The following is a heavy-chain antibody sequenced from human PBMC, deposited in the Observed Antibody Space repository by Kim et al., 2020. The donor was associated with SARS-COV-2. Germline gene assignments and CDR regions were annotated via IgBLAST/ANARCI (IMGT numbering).Heavy chain of an antibody. CDR3: ARDPVAHDAFDF. CDR1: GFTFSSYA. CDR2: ISRSGGST. Sequence: GGSLRLSCAASGFTFSSYAMSWVRQAPGKGLEWVSGISRSGGSTYYADPVKGRFTISRDTSKNKLYLRMNSLRVEDTAVYYCARDPVAHDAFDFWGQGT. D-gene: IGHD2-15*01. V-gene: IGHV3-23*01. J-gene: IGHJ3*01.